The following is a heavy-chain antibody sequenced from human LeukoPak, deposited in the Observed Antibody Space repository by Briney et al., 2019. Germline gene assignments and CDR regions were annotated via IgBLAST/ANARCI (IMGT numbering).Heavy chain of an antibody. D-gene: IGHD6-13*01. Sequence: GGSLRLSCAASGFTFSSYSMNWVRQAPEKGLEWVSSISSSSSYIYYADSVKGRFTISRDNAKNSLYLQMNSLRAEDTAVYYCARDQAAAGTVDYWGQGTLVTVSS. V-gene: IGHV3-21*01. CDR3: ARDQAAAGTVDY. CDR2: ISSSSSYI. J-gene: IGHJ4*02. CDR1: GFTFSSYS.